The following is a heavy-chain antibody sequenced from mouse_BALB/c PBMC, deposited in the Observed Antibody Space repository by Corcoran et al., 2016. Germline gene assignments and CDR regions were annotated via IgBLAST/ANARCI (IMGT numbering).Heavy chain of an antibody. CDR2: INTYTGEP. CDR3: ARAPLAYYAMDY. V-gene: IGHV9-1*02. J-gene: IGHJ4*01. CDR1: GYTFTNYG. Sequence: QIQLVQSGPELKKPGEPVKISCKASGYTFTNYGMNWVKQSPGKGLKWMGWINTYTGEPTYADDFKGRFAFSFETSASTAYLQINNLKNEDMATYFCARAPLAYYAMDYWGQGTSVTVSS.